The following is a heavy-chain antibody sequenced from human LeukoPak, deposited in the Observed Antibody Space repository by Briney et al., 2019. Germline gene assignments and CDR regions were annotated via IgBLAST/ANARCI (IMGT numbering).Heavy chain of an antibody. D-gene: IGHD2-15*01. CDR2: ISGNGDIT. V-gene: IGHV3-23*01. CDR3: ARVKRGCSGGTCYSYDY. Sequence: GGSLRLSCAASRFTFNTYAVNWVRQAPGKGLEWASAISGNGDITYYADSVRGRFTISRDNSKNTLYLQMNSLRAEDTAVYYCARVKRGCSGGTCYSYDYWGQGTLVTVSS. J-gene: IGHJ4*02. CDR1: RFTFNTYA.